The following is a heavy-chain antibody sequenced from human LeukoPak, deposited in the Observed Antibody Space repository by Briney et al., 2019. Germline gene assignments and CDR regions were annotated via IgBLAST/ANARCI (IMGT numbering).Heavy chain of an antibody. CDR1: GFIFSTYA. D-gene: IGHD1-26*01. CDR2: ISGSGGST. CDR3: ARYSGSYSVFDY. V-gene: IGHV3-23*01. Sequence: GGSLRLSCAASGFIFSTYAMSWVRQAPGKGLEWVSAISGSGGSTYYADSVKGRFTISRDNSKNTLYLQMNSLRAEDTAVYYCARYSGSYSVFDYWGQGTLVTVSS. J-gene: IGHJ4*02.